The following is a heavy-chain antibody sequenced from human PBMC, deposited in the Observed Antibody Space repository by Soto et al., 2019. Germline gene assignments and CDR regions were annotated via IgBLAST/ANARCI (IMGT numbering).Heavy chain of an antibody. D-gene: IGHD4-4*01. Sequence: ASVKVSCKASGCTFSSYTISWVRQAPGQGLEWMGRIIPILGIANYAQKLQGRVTITTDTSTSTAYMELRSLRSDDTAVYYCARRLQAFNLFDPWGQGTLVTVSS. V-gene: IGHV1-69*02. CDR1: GCTFSSYT. J-gene: IGHJ5*02. CDR3: ARRLQAFNLFDP. CDR2: IIPILGIA.